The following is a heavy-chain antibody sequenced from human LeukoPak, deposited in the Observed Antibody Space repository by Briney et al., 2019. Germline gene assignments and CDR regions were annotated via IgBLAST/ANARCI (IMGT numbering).Heavy chain of an antibody. J-gene: IGHJ3*02. CDR1: GYSFNDKY. V-gene: IGHV1-2*02. Sequence: ASVKVSCKASGYSFNDKYLHWVRQAPGQGLEWMGSINPNSGGTNYAQKFQGRVTMTRDTSISTAYMELSRLRSDDTAVYYCARKDAFDIWGQGTMVTVSS. CDR2: INPNSGGT. CDR3: ARKDAFDI.